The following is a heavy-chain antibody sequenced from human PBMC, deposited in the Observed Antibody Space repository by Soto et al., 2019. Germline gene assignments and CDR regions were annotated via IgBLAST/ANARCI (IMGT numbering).Heavy chain of an antibody. V-gene: IGHV1-69*02. CDR2: IIPILGIA. J-gene: IGHJ4*02. CDR3: ARTEGGNSLSFYY. D-gene: IGHD2-21*02. CDR1: GGTFSSYT. Sequence: QVQLVQSGAEVKKPGSSVKVSCKASGGTFSSYTISWVRQAPGQGLEWMGRIIPILGIANYAQKFQGRVTITADKSTSTAYMELSSLRSEDTAVYYCARTEGGNSLSFYYWGQGTLVTVSS.